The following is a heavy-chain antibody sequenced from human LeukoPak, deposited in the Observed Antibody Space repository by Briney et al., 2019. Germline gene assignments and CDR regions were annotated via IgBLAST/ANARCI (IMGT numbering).Heavy chain of an antibody. Sequence: GRSLRLSCAASGFTFSTYAMNWVRQAPGKGLEWVSVISGSGGSTYYADSVKGRFTISRDNSKNTLYLQMNSLTVEDTAVYYCAKGTTGMAPRGYFDDWGQGTLVTVSS. D-gene: IGHD3-9*01. J-gene: IGHJ4*02. CDR3: AKGTTGMAPRGYFDD. CDR1: GFTFSTYA. CDR2: ISGSGGST. V-gene: IGHV3-23*01.